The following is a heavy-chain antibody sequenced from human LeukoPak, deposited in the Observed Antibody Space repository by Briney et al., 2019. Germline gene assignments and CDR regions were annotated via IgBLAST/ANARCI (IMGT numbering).Heavy chain of an antibody. CDR3: ARDRLLFDIQLLDY. CDR2: ISGSGDIT. J-gene: IGHJ4*02. CDR1: GFTFSSYA. V-gene: IGHV3-23*01. Sequence: LSGGSLRLSCAASGFTFSSYAMSWVRQSPGKGLEWVSSISGSGDITYYADSVKGRFSISRDNSKNTLYLQMNSLRAEDTAVYYCARDRLLFDIQLLDYWGQGTLVTVSS. D-gene: IGHD2-2*01.